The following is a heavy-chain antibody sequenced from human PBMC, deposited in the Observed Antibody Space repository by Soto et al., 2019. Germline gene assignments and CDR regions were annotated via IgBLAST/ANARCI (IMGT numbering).Heavy chain of an antibody. CDR3: AGSDYYYYGMDV. Sequence: QVQLVESGGGVVQPGRSLRLSCAASGFTFSSYGMHWVRQAPGKGLEWVAVIWYDGSNKYYADSVKGRFTISRDNSKNTLDLQMNSLRAEDTAVYYCAGSDYYYYGMDVWGQGTTVTVSS. J-gene: IGHJ6*02. V-gene: IGHV3-33*01. CDR1: GFTFSSYG. CDR2: IWYDGSNK.